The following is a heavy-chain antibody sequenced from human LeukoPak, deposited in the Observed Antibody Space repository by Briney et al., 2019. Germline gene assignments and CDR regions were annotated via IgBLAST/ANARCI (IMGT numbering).Heavy chain of an antibody. Sequence: GGSLRLSCVASGFSFSNYWMHWGRQAPGKGLLWVSRIKSDGSTTTYADSVKGRFTISRDNAKNTLYLELNSLRAEDTAVYYCARASTAVTTRDYFDYWGQGTLVTVSS. D-gene: IGHD4-17*01. CDR2: IKSDGSTT. CDR3: ARASTAVTTRDYFDY. V-gene: IGHV3-74*01. CDR1: GFSFSNYW. J-gene: IGHJ4*02.